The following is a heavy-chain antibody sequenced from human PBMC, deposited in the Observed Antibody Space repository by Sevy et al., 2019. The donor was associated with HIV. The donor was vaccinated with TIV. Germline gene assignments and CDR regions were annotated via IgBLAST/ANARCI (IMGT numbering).Heavy chain of an antibody. CDR3: TRVQGTISAYYYYGMDV. D-gene: IGHD3-3*01. CDR1: GFTFGDYA. Sequence: GGSLRLSCTASGFTFGDYAMSWFRQAPGKGLEWVGFIRSKTYVGTTEYAASVKGRFTISRDDSKSIAYLQMNSLRTQDTALYYCTRVQGTISAYYYYGMDVWGQGTTVTVSS. J-gene: IGHJ6*02. CDR2: IRSKTYVGTT. V-gene: IGHV3-49*03.